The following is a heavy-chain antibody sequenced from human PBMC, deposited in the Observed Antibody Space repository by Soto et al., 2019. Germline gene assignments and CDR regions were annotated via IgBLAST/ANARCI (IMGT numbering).Heavy chain of an antibody. V-gene: IGHV1-18*01. J-gene: IGHJ4*02. CDR2: ISPYYGNT. CDR1: GYNFTDFS. CDR3: ARKVLFCDF. Sequence: QVQLLQSGPEVTKPGASVKVSCKTSGYNFTDFSITWVRQAPGQGLEWMGWISPYYGNTKYAEKFQDRFTMTADTSTNTLYLELRTLRSGDTAIYYCARKVLFCDFWGQGALVTVSS. D-gene: IGHD3-9*01.